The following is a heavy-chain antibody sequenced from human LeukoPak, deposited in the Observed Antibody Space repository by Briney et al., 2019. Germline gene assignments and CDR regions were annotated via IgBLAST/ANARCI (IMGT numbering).Heavy chain of an antibody. V-gene: IGHV3-23*01. CDR2: ISGGGGIT. D-gene: IGHD1-26*01. CDR1: GFTFSNYA. J-gene: IGHJ4*02. Sequence: GGSLRLSCAASGFTFSNYAMSLVRQAPGKGLEWVSAISGGGGITHYADSVKGRFTISRDNSKNTLFLQVNSLRAEDTAVYYCAKVSREPGGYDYWGQGTLVTVSS. CDR3: AKVSREPGGYDY.